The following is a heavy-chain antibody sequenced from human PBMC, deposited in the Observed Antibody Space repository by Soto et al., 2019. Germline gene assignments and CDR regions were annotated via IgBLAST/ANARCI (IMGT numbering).Heavy chain of an antibody. V-gene: IGHV6-1*01. CDR1: GDSVSSNSAA. Sequence: PSQTLSLTCVISGDSVSSNSAAWNWIRQSPSRGLEWLGGTYYRSKWYNDYAVSVKSRITINPDTSKNQFSLQLNSVTPEDTAVYYCARGGGDSSSWPDYYYYGMGVWGQGTTVTVSS. CDR3: ARGGGDSSSWPDYYYYGMGV. J-gene: IGHJ6*02. D-gene: IGHD6-13*01. CDR2: TYYRSKWYN.